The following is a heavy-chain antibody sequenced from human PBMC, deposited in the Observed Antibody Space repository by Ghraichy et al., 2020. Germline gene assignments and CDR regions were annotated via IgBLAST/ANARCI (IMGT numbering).Heavy chain of an antibody. CDR1: GFTFGDYA. Sequence: GGSLRLSCTASGFTFGDYAMSWFRQAPGKGLEWVGFIRSKAYGGTTEYAASVKGRFTISRDDSKSIAYLQMNSLKTEDTAVYYCTRDRGGDFWSGYQDYYYYYGMDVWGQGTTVTVSS. CDR2: IRSKAYGGTT. D-gene: IGHD3-3*01. V-gene: IGHV3-49*03. CDR3: TRDRGGDFWSGYQDYYYYYGMDV. J-gene: IGHJ6*02.